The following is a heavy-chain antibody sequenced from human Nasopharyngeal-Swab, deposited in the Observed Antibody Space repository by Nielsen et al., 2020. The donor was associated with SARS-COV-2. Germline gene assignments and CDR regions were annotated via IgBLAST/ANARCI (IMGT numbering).Heavy chain of an antibody. CDR1: GFTFNNNN. Sequence: GAALQLSCAASGFTFNNNNCKRVRQAPGKGLEWVSSISTSSSYIYYADSVKGRFTISRDNAKNSLYLQMNSLRAEDTAVYYCARDGLDYDFWSAYFMDVWGQGTTVTVSS. CDR2: ISTSSSYI. V-gene: IGHV3-21*01. D-gene: IGHD3-3*01. CDR3: ARDGLDYDFWSAYFMDV. J-gene: IGHJ6*02.